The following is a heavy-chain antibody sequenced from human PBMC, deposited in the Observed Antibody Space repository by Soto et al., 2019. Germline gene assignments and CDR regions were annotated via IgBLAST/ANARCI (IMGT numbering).Heavy chain of an antibody. CDR2: IIPILGIA. Sequence: QVQLVQSGAEVKKPGSSVKVSCKASGGTFSSYTISWVRQAPGQGLEWMGRIIPILGIANYAQKFQGRVTITADKSTRTAYMELSSLRSEDTAVYYCARDQSGITMVRGAWFDPWGQGTLVTVSS. V-gene: IGHV1-69*08. CDR1: GGTFSSYT. CDR3: ARDQSGITMVRGAWFDP. D-gene: IGHD3-10*01. J-gene: IGHJ5*02.